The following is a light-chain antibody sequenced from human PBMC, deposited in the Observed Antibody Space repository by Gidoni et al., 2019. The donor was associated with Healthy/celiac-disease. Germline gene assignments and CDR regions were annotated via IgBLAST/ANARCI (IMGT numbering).Light chain of an antibody. CDR1: SSDVGRYNY. CDR3: SEYTSSSTVV. Sequence: QSALTQPASVSGSPGQSITIFCTGTSSDVGRYNYVSWYQQHPGKAPKLIIHEVSTRPSGVSNRFSGSKTGNTASLTISGLQAEDEDDYYCSEYTSSSTVVFGGGTKLTVL. CDR2: EVS. V-gene: IGLV2-14*01. J-gene: IGLJ2*01.